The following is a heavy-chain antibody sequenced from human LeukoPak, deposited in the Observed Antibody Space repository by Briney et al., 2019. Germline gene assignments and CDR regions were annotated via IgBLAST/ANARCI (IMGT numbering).Heavy chain of an antibody. D-gene: IGHD3-10*02. CDR3: ARGTMLRYFDY. CDR2: INPSGGST. Sequence: ASVKVSCKASGYTFTSYYMHWVRQAPGQGLEWMGIINPSGGSTSYAQKFQGGVTMTRDTSASTAYMELSSLRSEDTAVYYCARGTMLRYFDYWGQGTLVTVSS. V-gene: IGHV1-46*01. CDR1: GYTFTSYY. J-gene: IGHJ4*02.